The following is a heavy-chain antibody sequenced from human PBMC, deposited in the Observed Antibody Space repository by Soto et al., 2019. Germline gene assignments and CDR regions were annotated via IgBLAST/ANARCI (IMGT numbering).Heavy chain of an antibody. J-gene: IGHJ4*02. V-gene: IGHV3-43*01. Sequence: TGGSLRLSCAASGFTFDDYTMHWVRQAPGKGLEWVSLISWDGGSTYYADSVKGRFTISRDNSKNSLYLQMNSLRTEDTALYYCVIGSSALDYWGQGTLVTVSS. D-gene: IGHD6-6*01. CDR3: VIGSSALDY. CDR1: GFTFDDYT. CDR2: ISWDGGST.